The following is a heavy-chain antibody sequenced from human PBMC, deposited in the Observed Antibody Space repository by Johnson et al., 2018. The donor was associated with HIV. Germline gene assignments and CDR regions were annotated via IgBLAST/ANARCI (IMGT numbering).Heavy chain of an antibody. CDR3: VRDRSTYSGSYYGWDAFAL. CDR1: GFTVSSNY. V-gene: IGHV3-66*01. Sequence: VTLVESGGGLVQPGGSLRLSCAASGFTVSSNYMTWVRQAPGKGLEWVSVIYSGGSTYYADSVKGRFTISRDNSKNTLYLQMNSLRAEDTAVYYCVRDRSTYSGSYYGWDAFALWGQGTMVTVSS. D-gene: IGHD1-26*01. J-gene: IGHJ3*01. CDR2: IYSGGST.